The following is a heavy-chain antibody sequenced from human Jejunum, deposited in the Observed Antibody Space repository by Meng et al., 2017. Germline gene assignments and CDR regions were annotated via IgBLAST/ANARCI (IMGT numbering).Heavy chain of an antibody. Sequence: GESLKISCAASGFTFRSHEMSWVRQAPGKGLEWVSYINSGGDTIYYADSVKGRFTISRDNAKNSLYLQMNSLRAEDTAVYYCARDGDYHDSPISDAFDFWGQGTMVTVSS. CDR3: ARDGDYHDSPISDAFDF. CDR1: GFTFRSHE. CDR2: INSGGDTI. J-gene: IGHJ3*01. D-gene: IGHD3-22*01. V-gene: IGHV3-48*03.